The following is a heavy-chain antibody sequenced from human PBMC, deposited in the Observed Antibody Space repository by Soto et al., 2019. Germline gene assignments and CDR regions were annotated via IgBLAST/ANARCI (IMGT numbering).Heavy chain of an antibody. V-gene: IGHV3-9*01. Sequence: PGGSLRLSCAASGFTFDDYAMHWVRQAPGKGLEWVSGISWNSGSIGYADSVKGRFTISRDNAKNSLYLQMNSLRAEDTALYYCATNGHSSLDYWGQGTLVTVSS. D-gene: IGHD2-2*01. J-gene: IGHJ4*02. CDR2: ISWNSGSI. CDR1: GFTFDDYA. CDR3: ATNGHSSLDY.